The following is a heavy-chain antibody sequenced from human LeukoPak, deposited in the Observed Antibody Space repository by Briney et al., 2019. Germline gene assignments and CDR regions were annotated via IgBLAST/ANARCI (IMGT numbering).Heavy chain of an antibody. CDR2: SYHSGST. CDR1: GYSISSVYY. CDR3: AGFTYDSSGSGY. Sequence: SETLSLTCNVSGYSISSVYYWGWIRQPPGKGLEWIGSSYHSGSTYYNPSLKSRVTISVDTSKNQFSLKLSSVTAADTAVYYCAGFTYDSSGSGYWGQGTLVTVSS. D-gene: IGHD3-22*01. J-gene: IGHJ4*02. V-gene: IGHV4-38-2*02.